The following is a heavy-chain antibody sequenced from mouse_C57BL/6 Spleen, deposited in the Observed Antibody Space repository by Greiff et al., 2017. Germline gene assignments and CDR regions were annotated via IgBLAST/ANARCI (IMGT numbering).Heavy chain of an antibody. CDR2: IDPETGGT. J-gene: IGHJ4*01. V-gene: IGHV1-15*01. Sequence: QVQLQQSGAELVRPGASVTLSCKASGYTFTDYEMHWVKQTPVHGLEWIGAIDPETGGTAYNQKFKGKAILTADKSSSTAYMELRSLTSEDSAVYYGTRKTTVVEDYAMDDWGQGTSVTVSS. D-gene: IGHD1-1*01. CDR1: GYTFTDYE. CDR3: TRKTTVVEDYAMDD.